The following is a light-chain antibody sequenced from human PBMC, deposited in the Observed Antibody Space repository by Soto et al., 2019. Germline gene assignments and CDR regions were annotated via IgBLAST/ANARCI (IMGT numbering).Light chain of an antibody. Sequence: DIQMTQSPSSLSASVGDRVTITCRASQGISNYLAWYQQQPGKVPKLLIYVASTLQSGVPSRFSGSGSGTDITITTTSPQPEYVATYYCQKYNSAPWTCGQGTNVEIK. CDR1: QGISNY. V-gene: IGKV1-27*01. CDR3: QKYNSAPWT. CDR2: VAS. J-gene: IGKJ1*01.